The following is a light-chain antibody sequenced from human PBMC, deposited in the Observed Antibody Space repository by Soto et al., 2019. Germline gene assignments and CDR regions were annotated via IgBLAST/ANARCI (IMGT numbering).Light chain of an antibody. CDR1: SSDVGGYSY. CDR2: EVN. CDR3: TSLRV. V-gene: IGLV2-8*01. J-gene: IGLJ2*01. Sequence: QSALTQPPSASGSPGQSVTISCTGTSSDVGGYSYVSWYQQYPGKAPKLMIYEVNKRPSGVPDRFSGSKSGNTASLTVSGLQAEDEADYYCTSLRVFGGGTKLTVL.